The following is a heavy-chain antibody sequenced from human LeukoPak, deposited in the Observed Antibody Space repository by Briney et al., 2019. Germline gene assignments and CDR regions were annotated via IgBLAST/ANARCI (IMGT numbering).Heavy chain of an antibody. CDR2: ISGSGGGT. CDR1: GFTFNSYA. J-gene: IGHJ4*02. D-gene: IGHD1-26*01. V-gene: IGHV3-23*01. Sequence: GRSLRLSSAASGFTFNSYAMSWVRQAPEKGLEWDATISGSGGGTYYADSVKGRFTISRDDSKNTLYLQMNSLRAEDTAVYYCAKDLGRYRNNYFDYWGQGTLVTVSS. CDR3: AKDLGRYRNNYFDY.